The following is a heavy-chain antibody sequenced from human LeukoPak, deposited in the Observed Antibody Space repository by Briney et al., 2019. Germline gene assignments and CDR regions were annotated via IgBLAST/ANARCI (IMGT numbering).Heavy chain of an antibody. J-gene: IGHJ4*02. V-gene: IGHV4-39*07. D-gene: IGHD2-15*01. CDR1: GGSISSSSYY. CDR3: ARGVDCSGGSCYSRPYYFDY. Sequence: SETLSLTCTVSGGSISSSSYYWGWIRQPPGKGLEWIGSIYYSGSTYYNPSLKSRVTISVDTSKNQFSLKLSSVTAADTAVYYCARGVDCSGGSCYSRPYYFDYWGQGTLVTVSS. CDR2: IYYSGST.